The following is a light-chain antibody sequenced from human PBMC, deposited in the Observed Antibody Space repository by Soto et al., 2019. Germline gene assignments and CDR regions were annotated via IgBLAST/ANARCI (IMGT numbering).Light chain of an antibody. CDR1: QRVSNH. J-gene: IGKJ1*01. Sequence: ETVMTQSPVTLSVSPGDTATLSCRASQRVSNHFAWYQQKPGQAPRLLIHGATTRATGIPARFSGSGSGTEFTLTISSLQSEDFAVYYCQQYNNWPRTFGQGTKVDIK. V-gene: IGKV3-15*01. CDR2: GAT. CDR3: QQYNNWPRT.